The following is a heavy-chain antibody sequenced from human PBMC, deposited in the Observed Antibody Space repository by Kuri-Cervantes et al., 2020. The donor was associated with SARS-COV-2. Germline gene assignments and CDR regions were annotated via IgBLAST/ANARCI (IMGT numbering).Heavy chain of an antibody. J-gene: IGHJ4*01. V-gene: IGHV1-2*02. CDR3: ARDRVVTTVTTYKTFDI. CDR2: INPNSGGT. D-gene: IGHD4-11*01. Sequence: ASVKVSCKASGYTFTGYYMHWVRQAPGQGLEWMAWINPNSGGTNYAQKSQGRVTMTRDKSISTAYLELSRLRADDTAVYYCARDRVVTTVTTYKTFDIWGQGTLVTVSS. CDR1: GYTFTGYY.